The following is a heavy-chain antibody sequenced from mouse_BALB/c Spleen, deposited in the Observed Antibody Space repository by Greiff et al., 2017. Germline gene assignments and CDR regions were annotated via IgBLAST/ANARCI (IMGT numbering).Heavy chain of an antibody. CDR2: ISSGSSTI. V-gene: IGHV5-17*02. CDR3: ATARATAY. D-gene: IGHD3-1*01. J-gene: IGHJ3*01. Sequence: EVQVVESGGGLVQPGGSRKLSCAASGFTFSSFGMHWVRQAPEKGLEWVAYISSGSSTIYYADTVKGRFTISRDNPKNTLFLQMTSLRSEDTAMYYCATARATAYWGQGTLVTVSA. CDR1: GFTFSSFG.